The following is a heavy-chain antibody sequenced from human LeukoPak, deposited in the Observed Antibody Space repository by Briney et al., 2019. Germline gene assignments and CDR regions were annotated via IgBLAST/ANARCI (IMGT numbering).Heavy chain of an antibody. V-gene: IGHV4-61*02. D-gene: IGHD3-9*01. CDR3: ARGSYDMPYGMDV. CDR1: GGSISSGSYY. J-gene: IGHJ6*02. CDR2: IYTSGST. Sequence: SETLSLTCTVSGGSISSGSYYWSWIRQPAGKGLEWIGRIYTSGSTNYNPSLKSRVTISVDTSKNQFSLKLSSVTAADTAVYYCARGSYDMPYGMDVRGQGTTVTVSS.